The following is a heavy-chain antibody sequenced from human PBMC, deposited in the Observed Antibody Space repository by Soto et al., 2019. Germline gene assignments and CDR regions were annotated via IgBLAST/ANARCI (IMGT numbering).Heavy chain of an antibody. Sequence: SETLSLTCTVSGGSISSYYWSWIRQPPGKGLEWIGYIYYSGSTNYNPSLKSRVTISVDTSKNQFSLKLSSVTAADTAVYYCARDPSGWFDYWGQGTLVTVSS. CDR2: IYYSGST. J-gene: IGHJ4*02. CDR1: GGSISSYY. D-gene: IGHD6-19*01. V-gene: IGHV4-59*01. CDR3: ARDPSGWFDY.